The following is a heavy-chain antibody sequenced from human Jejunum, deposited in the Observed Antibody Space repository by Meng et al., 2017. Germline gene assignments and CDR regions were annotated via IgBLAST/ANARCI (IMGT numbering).Heavy chain of an antibody. CDR3: TRGYYDSSNYPVDC. D-gene: IGHD3-22*01. V-gene: IGHV3-21*01. Sequence: GESLMISCAASGFSFNAYSMNWVRQAPGKGLEWVSSINSISSYIYYADSVKGRFTISRDNAKNSLYLQMNGLRAEDTAVYYCTRGYYDSSNYPVDCWGQGTLVTVSS. CDR1: GFSFNAYS. CDR2: INSISSYI. J-gene: IGHJ4*02.